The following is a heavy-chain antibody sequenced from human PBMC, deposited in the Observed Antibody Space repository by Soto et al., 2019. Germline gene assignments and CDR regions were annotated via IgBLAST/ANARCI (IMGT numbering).Heavy chain of an antibody. V-gene: IGHV3-7*03. CDR2: IKTDGSET. D-gene: IGHD3-10*01. J-gene: IGHJ4*02. Sequence: QPVGSLRLSCAASGFTFSSSWMSWVRQAPGKGLEWVANIKTDGSETHYVDSVKGRFTIPRDSPKKSLFLQTNSLRAEDTAVYFCTSDRYPRFYHGSGSYPYYWGQGTPVTVSS. CDR3: TSDRYPRFYHGSGSYPYY. CDR1: GFTFSSSW.